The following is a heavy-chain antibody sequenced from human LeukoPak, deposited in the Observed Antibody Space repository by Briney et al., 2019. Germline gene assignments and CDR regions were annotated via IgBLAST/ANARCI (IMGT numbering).Heavy chain of an antibody. CDR2: ISWNSGSI. Sequence: GRSLRLSCAASGFTSDDYAMHWVRQAPGKGLEWVSGISWNSGSIGYADSVKGRFTISRDNAKNSLYLQMNSPRAEDTALYYCAKDAYSSGWYYYYGMDVWGQGTTVTVSS. CDR1: GFTSDDYA. J-gene: IGHJ6*02. D-gene: IGHD6-19*01. CDR3: AKDAYSSGWYYYYGMDV. V-gene: IGHV3-9*02.